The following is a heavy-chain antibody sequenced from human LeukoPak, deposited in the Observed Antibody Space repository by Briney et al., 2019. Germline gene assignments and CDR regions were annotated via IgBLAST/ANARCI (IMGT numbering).Heavy chain of an antibody. J-gene: IGHJ4*02. CDR2: IGTVEDT. D-gene: IGHD6-19*01. CDR3: AKSARSNGWYADY. Sequence: GGSLRLSCAPSGFIFSPYDMHWVRHGTGKALEWVSAIGTVEDTQRADSVKGRFPLPRENAKNSLYLQMNSLSAEDTPVYYCAKSARSNGWYADYWGQGTLVTVSS. V-gene: IGHV3-13*01. CDR1: GFIFSPYD.